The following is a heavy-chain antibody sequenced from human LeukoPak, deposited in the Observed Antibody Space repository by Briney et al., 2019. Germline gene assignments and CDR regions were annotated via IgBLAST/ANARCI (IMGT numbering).Heavy chain of an antibody. J-gene: IGHJ4*02. V-gene: IGHV4-39*01. CDR3: ARHEGYCSSTSCYPPIFDY. CDR2: IYYSGST. Sequence: SETLSLTCTVSGGSISSSSYYWGWIRQPPGKGLEWIRSIYYSGSTYYNPSLKSRVTISVDTSKNQFSLKLSSVTAADTAVYYCARHEGYCSSTSCYPPIFDYWGQGTLVTVSS. CDR1: GGSISSSSYY. D-gene: IGHD2-2*01.